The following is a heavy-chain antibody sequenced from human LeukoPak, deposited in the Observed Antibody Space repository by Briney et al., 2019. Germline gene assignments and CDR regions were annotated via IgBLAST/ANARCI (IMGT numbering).Heavy chain of an antibody. J-gene: IGHJ4*02. D-gene: IGHD6-13*01. Sequence: GGSLRLSCAASGFTFSAYTMNWVRQFPGKGLEWISHISTTSSTIYYADSVKGRFTISRDNAKNSLYLQMTSLRAEDTAVYYCVRDGYSTNWQYYFDYWGQGVLVSVSS. CDR3: VRDGYSTNWQYYFDY. CDR1: GFTFSAYT. CDR2: ISTTSSTI. V-gene: IGHV3-48*01.